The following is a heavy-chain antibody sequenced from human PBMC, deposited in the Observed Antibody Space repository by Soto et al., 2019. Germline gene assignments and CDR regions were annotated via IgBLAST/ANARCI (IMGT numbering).Heavy chain of an antibody. Sequence: QVQLQESGPGLVKPSETLSLTCTVSGGSISSYYWSWIRQPPGKGLEWIGYIYYSGSTNYNPSLKGRVTIPVDTSKNQFSLKLSSVTAADTAVYYCARGDPLLWFGEKVYYGMDVWGQGTTVTVSS. CDR1: GGSISSYY. V-gene: IGHV4-59*01. J-gene: IGHJ6*02. CDR2: IYYSGST. CDR3: ARGDPLLWFGEKVYYGMDV. D-gene: IGHD3-10*01.